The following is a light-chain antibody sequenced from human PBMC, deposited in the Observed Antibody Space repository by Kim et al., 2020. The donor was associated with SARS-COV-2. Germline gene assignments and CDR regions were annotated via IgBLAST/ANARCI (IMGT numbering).Light chain of an antibody. CDR3: NSRDNSDNHYV. J-gene: IGLJ1*01. V-gene: IGLV3-19*01. CDR1: SLRIYY. CDR2: GKN. Sequence: SSELTQDPAVSVALGQTVRITCQGDSLRIYYASWYQQKPGQAPVLVIYGKNTRPSGIPDRFSGSSSGNTASLTITGAQAEDEADYYCNSRDNSDNHYVFGTGTKVTVL.